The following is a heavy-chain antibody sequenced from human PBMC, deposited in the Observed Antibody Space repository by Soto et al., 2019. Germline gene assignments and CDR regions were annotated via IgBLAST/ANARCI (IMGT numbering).Heavy chain of an antibody. D-gene: IGHD3-10*01. CDR1: GGSISSYY. Sequence: PSETLSLTCTVSGGSISSYYWSWIRQPPGKGLEWIGYIYYSGSTSYNPSLRSRVTISLDTSKNQFSLNLSSVTAADTALYYCARQGFGELHGLVDVWGQGTTVTVSS. V-gene: IGHV4-59*08. CDR2: IYYSGST. J-gene: IGHJ6*02. CDR3: ARQGFGELHGLVDV.